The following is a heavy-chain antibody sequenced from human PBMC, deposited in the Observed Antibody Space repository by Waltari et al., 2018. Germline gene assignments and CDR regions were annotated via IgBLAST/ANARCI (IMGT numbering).Heavy chain of an antibody. J-gene: IGHJ4*02. CDR2: MHPSGST. CDR1: GDSISRHS. CDR3: ARGQEGDY. V-gene: IGHV4-59*11. Sequence: QVQLQESGPGLVKPSETLSLTCTVSGDSISRHSWSWIRQPPGRGLEWIGYMHPSGSTNYNPSLKSRVTISVDTSKNQFSLKVSSVTTADTAVYHCARGQEGDYWGQGTLVTVSS.